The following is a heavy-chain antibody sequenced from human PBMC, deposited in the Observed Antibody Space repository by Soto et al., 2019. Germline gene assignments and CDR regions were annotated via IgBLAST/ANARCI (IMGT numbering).Heavy chain of an antibody. J-gene: IGHJ1*01. CDR2: IYWDDGK. D-gene: IGHD3-10*01. CDR1: GFSLSTSGVG. V-gene: IGHV2-5*02. CDR3: AHLVLLWCGELSADYFQH. Sequence: QITLKESGPTLVKPTQPLTLTCTFSGFSLSTSGVGVGWIRQPPGKALVWLALIYWDDGKRYSPALKSRLTSNKDTSKNQVAHTITNIDPVDTATYYCAHLVLLWCGELSADYFQHWGQGTLVTVSS.